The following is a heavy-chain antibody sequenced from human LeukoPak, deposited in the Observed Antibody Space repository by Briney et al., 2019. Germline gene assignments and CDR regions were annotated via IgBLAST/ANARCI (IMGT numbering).Heavy chain of an antibody. J-gene: IGHJ4*02. CDR1: GYSSTSYW. D-gene: IGHD4-17*01. CDR3: ARLGDYIPSPYDY. CDR2: IYPGDSDA. Sequence: GESLKISCKGFGYSSTSYWIGWGRQMPGKGLEWMGMIYPGDSDARSSPSFQGQVTISPDKSITTAYLQWNSLKASDTAMYYCARLGDYIPSPYDYWGQGTLVTISS. V-gene: IGHV5-51*01.